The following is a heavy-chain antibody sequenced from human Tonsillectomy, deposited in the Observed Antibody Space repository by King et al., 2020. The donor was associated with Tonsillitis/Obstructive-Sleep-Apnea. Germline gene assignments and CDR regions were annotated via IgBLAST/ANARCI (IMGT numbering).Heavy chain of an antibody. J-gene: IGHJ4*02. CDR3: ASIDCSGGSCYGFDY. D-gene: IGHD2-15*01. CDR1: GYSFISYW. CDR2: IYPGDSDT. V-gene: IGHV5-51*01. Sequence: VQLVQSGTEVKEPGESLKISCKGSGYSFISYWIGWVRQMPGKGLELMGIIYPGDSDTRYSPSFQGQVTLSFDKSISTAYLQWSRLKASDTAIYFCASIDCSGGSCYGFDYWGQGTLVTVST.